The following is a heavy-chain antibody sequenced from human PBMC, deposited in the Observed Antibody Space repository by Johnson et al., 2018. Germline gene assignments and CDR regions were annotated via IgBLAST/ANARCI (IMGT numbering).Heavy chain of an antibody. J-gene: IGHJ6*03. CDR1: GYTFTSYD. Sequence: QVQLVQSGAEVKKPGASVKVSCKASGYTFTSYDINWVRQATGQGLEWMGWMNPNSGNTGYAQKFQGRVTMTRNTSISTAYMALGSRRSEDTAVYYCARANYRDGGGYWYYYYYMDVWGKGTTVTVSS. CDR2: MNPNSGNT. CDR3: ARANYRDGGGYWYYYYYMDV. V-gene: IGHV1-8*01. D-gene: IGHD2-15*01.